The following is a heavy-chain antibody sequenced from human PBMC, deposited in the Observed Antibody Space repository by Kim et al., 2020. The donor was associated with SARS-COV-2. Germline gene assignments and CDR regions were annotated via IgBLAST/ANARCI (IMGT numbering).Heavy chain of an antibody. CDR2: IYHSGTT. CDR1: GYSISEGYY. D-gene: IGHD3-9*01. V-gene: IGHV4-38-2*02. CDR3: ARYAPVLRYFEA. J-gene: IGHJ3*01. Sequence: SETLSLTCNVSGYSISEGYYWGWIRQTPGQGLEWIGSIYHSGTTYYNPSLKSRVSLSVDTSKNQFSLKLSSVTAADTAKYYCARYAPVLRYFEAWGQGTMVTV.